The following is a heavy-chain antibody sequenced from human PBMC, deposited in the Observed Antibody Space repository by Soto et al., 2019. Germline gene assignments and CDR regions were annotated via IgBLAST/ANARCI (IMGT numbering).Heavy chain of an antibody. CDR2: IVVGSGHT. V-gene: IGHV1-58*02. CDR1: GFTFISSA. J-gene: IGHJ6*02. CDR3: AAASSTSGGYYGMDV. Sequence: SVKVSCKTSGFTFISSAMQWVRQARGQRLGWIGWIVVGSGHTNYAQKFQERVTITRDMSTTTAYMELSSLRSEDTAVYYCAAASSTSGGYYGMDVWGQGTTVTV. D-gene: IGHD2-2*01.